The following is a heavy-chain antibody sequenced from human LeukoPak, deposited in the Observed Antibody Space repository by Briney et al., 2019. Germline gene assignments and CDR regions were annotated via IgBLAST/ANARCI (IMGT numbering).Heavy chain of an antibody. Sequence: PSETLSLTCAVYGGSFSGYYWSWIRQPPGKGLEWIGEINHSRTTNYNPSLKSRVTISVDMSKNQFSLKLTSVTAADTAVYYCAKGSDPFRWFGEFNVKLPRPIRHYYFDSWGQGTLVTVSS. CDR1: GGSFSGYY. V-gene: IGHV4-34*01. CDR3: AKGSDPFRWFGEFNVKLPRPIRHYYFDS. D-gene: IGHD3-10*01. CDR2: INHSRTT. J-gene: IGHJ4*02.